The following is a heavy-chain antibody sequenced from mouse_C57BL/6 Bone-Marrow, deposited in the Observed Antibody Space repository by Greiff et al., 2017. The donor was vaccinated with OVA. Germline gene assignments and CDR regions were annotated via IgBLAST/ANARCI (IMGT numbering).Heavy chain of an antibody. V-gene: IGHV1-9*01. D-gene: IGHD3-2*01. CDR1: GYTFTGYW. CDR2: ILPGSGST. Sequence: LVEPGASVTLSCTATGYTFTGYWIEWVKQRPGHGLEWIGEILPGSGSTNYNEKFKGKATFTADTSSNTAYMQLSSLTTEDSAIYYGARDSSWFAYWGQGTLVTVSA. CDR3: ARDSSWFAY. J-gene: IGHJ3*01.